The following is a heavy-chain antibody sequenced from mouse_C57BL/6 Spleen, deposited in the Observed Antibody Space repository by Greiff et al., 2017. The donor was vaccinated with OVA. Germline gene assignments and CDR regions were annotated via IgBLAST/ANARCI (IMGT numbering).Heavy chain of an antibody. CDR1: GYTFTSYW. D-gene: IGHD1-1*01. CDR2: IHPNSGST. CDR3: AGGSITTVVATGYFDV. Sequence: QVQLQQPGAELVKPGASVKLSCKASGYTFTSYWMHWVKQRPGQGLEWIGMIHPNSGSTNYNEKFKSKATLTVDKSSSTAYMQLSSLTSEDSAVYDGAGGSITTVVATGYFDVWGTGTTVTVSS. V-gene: IGHV1-64*01. J-gene: IGHJ1*03.